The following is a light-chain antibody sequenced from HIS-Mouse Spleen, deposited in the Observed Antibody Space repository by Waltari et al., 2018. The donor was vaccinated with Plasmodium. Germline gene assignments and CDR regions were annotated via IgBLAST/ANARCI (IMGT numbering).Light chain of an antibody. J-gene: IGLJ3*02. CDR3: YSTDSSGNHRV. V-gene: IGLV3-10*01. CDR1: ALPKKS. CDR2: EDS. Sequence: SYALTQPPSVSVSPGQTARITCSGDALPKKSAYWYQQKSGQAPVLVIYEDSKRPSGSPERFSGSSSGTMATLTISGAQVEDEADYYCYSTDSSGNHRVFGGGTKLTVL.